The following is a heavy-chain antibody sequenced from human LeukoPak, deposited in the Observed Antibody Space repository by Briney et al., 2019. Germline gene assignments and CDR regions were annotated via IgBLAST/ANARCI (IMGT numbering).Heavy chain of an antibody. J-gene: IGHJ4*02. Sequence: GGSLRLSCAAYGFTFSSYWMHWVRQAPGKGLVWVSCINSDGSSTSYADSVKGRFTISRDNAKNTLYLQMNSLRAEDTAVYYCARVRPYYDSSGYRMYYFDYWGQGTLVTVSS. CDR1: GFTFSSYW. V-gene: IGHV3-74*01. CDR3: ARVRPYYDSSGYRMYYFDY. D-gene: IGHD3-22*01. CDR2: INSDGSST.